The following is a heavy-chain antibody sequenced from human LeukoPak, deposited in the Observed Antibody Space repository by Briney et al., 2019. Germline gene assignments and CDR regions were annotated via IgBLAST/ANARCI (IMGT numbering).Heavy chain of an antibody. CDR3: ARGVEPLAANTLAY. Sequence: GGSLRLSCAASGFTVITNDMTWVRQAPGKGLEWVSVLYSDGNTKYADSVQGRFTISRDNSKNTLYLEMNSLSPDDTAVYYCARGVEPLAANTLAYWGQGTLFTVSS. CDR1: GFTVITND. CDR2: LYSDGNT. D-gene: IGHD1-14*01. V-gene: IGHV3-53*01. J-gene: IGHJ4*02.